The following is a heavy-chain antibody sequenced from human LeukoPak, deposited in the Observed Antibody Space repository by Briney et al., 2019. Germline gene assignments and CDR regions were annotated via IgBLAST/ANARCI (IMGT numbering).Heavy chain of an antibody. Sequence: GASVKVSCKASGGTFSSYAISWVRQAPGQGLEWMGGIIPIFGTANYAQKFQGRVTITADESTSTAYMELSSLRSEDTAVYYCARGGVTMVQGAGLGFRAFDIWGQGTMVTVSS. CDR1: GGTFSSYA. CDR3: ARGGVTMVQGAGLGFRAFDI. D-gene: IGHD3-10*01. J-gene: IGHJ3*02. CDR2: IIPIFGTA. V-gene: IGHV1-69*13.